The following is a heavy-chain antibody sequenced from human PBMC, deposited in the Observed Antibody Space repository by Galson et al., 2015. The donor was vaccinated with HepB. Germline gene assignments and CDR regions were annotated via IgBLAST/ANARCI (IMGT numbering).Heavy chain of an antibody. D-gene: IGHD3-10*01. Sequence: SVKVSCKASGYKFTDNGISWVRQAPGQGLEWLGWISTNRGDTKYIQRLQGRVTLTRDTSPSTAYMELRRLRSDDTAVYDCARDRSPCLDYWGQGTLVTVSS. J-gene: IGHJ4*02. V-gene: IGHV1-18*04. CDR2: ISTNRGDT. CDR1: GYKFTDNG. CDR3: ARDRSPCLDY.